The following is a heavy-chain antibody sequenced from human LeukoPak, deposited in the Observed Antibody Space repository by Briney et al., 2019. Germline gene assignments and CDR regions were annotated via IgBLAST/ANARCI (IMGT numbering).Heavy chain of an antibody. CDR1: GFTFSNYW. CDR3: AREMAI. CDR2: IDGDGSEK. Sequence: GGSLRLSCAVSGFTFSNYWMSWVRQAPGKGLEWVANIDGDGSEKYYVDSVKGRFTISRDNAKNSLYLQMNSLRVEDTAVYYCAREMAIWGQGALVTVSS. J-gene: IGHJ4*02. D-gene: IGHD2-8*01. V-gene: IGHV3-7*01.